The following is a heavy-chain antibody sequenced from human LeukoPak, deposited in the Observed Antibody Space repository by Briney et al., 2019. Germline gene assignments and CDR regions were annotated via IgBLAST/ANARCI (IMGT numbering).Heavy chain of an antibody. CDR3: ARDRNAYDFWSGYSHGMDV. J-gene: IGHJ6*02. V-gene: IGHV4-59*01. D-gene: IGHD3-3*01. CDR1: GGSISSYY. CDR2: IYYSGST. Sequence: SETLSLTCTVSGGSISSYYWSWIRQPPGKGLEWIGYIYYSGSTNYNPSLKSRVTISVDTSKNQFSLKLSSVTAADTAMYYCARDRNAYDFWSGYSHGMDVWGQGTTVTVSS.